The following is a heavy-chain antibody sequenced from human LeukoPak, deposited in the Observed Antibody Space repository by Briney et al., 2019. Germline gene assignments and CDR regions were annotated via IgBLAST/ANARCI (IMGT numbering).Heavy chain of an antibody. D-gene: IGHD6-19*01. CDR3: AKDQEEQWLYYYYGMDV. V-gene: IGHV3-30*18. Sequence: GRSLRLSCAASGFTFSSYGMHWVRQAPGKGLEWVAVISYDGSNKYYADSVKGRFTISRDNSKNTLYLQMNSLTAEDTAVYYCAKDQEEQWLYYYYGMDVWGQGTTVTVSS. CDR2: ISYDGSNK. J-gene: IGHJ6*02. CDR1: GFTFSSYG.